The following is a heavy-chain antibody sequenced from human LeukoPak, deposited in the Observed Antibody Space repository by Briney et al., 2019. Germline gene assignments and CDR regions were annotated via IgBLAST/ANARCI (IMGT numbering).Heavy chain of an antibody. CDR3: AKDARVGHYYGSRSYGDY. J-gene: IGHJ4*02. V-gene: IGHV3-23*01. D-gene: IGHD3-10*01. Sequence: GGSLRLSCAASGFTFSSYAMSWVRQAPGKGLEWVSTISGSGGSTYYADSVKGRFTISRDNSKNTLYLQMNSLRAEDTAVYYCAKDARVGHYYGSRSYGDYWGQGTLVTVSS. CDR1: GFTFSSYA. CDR2: ISGSGGST.